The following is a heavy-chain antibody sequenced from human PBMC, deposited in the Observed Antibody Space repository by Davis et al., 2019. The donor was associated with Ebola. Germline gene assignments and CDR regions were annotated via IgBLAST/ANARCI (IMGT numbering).Heavy chain of an antibody. V-gene: IGHV4-34*01. Sequence: MPSETLSLTCAVYGGSFSGYYWSWIRQHPGKGLEWIGYIYYSGSTNYNPSLKSRVTISVDTSKNQFSLKLSSVTAADTAVYYCARETYLDYWGQGTLVTVST. CDR3: ARETYLDY. J-gene: IGHJ4*02. CDR1: GGSFSGYY. CDR2: IYYSGST.